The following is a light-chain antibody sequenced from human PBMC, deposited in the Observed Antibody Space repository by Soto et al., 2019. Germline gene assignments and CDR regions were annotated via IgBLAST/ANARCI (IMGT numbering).Light chain of an antibody. CDR2: DVS. V-gene: IGLV2-14*01. Sequence: QSALTQPASVSGSPGQSITISCTGTSSDVGGYNYVSWYQQHPGKAPKLMIYDVSNRPSGVSNRFSGSKSCNTASLTISGLQAEDEADYYCSSYTSSSTVYVFGTGTKLTVL. CDR1: SSDVGGYNY. J-gene: IGLJ1*01. CDR3: SSYTSSSTVYV.